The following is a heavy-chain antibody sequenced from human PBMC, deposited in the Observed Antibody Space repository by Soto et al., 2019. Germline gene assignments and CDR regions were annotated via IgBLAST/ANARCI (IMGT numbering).Heavy chain of an antibody. Sequence: PSETLSLTCTVSGGSISSGDYYWSWIRQPPGKGLEWIGYIYYSGSTYYNPSLKSRVTISVDTSKNQFSLKLSSVTAADPAVYYWASGKVFSVGGMDDWCQGITVTV. CDR1: GGSISSGDYY. CDR2: IYYSGST. CDR3: ASGKVFSVGGMDD. J-gene: IGHJ6*02. V-gene: IGHV4-30-4*01.